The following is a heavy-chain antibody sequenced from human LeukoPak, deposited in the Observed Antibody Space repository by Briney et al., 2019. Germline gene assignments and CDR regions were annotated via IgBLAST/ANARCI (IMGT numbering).Heavy chain of an antibody. CDR3: ARDRAFDI. V-gene: IGHV3-48*03. CDR2: ISSGGSTI. Sequence: HAEGSLRLSCAASGFTFSSYEMNWVRQAPGKGLEWVSYISSGGSTIYYADSVKGRFTISRDNAKNSLYLQMNSLRAEDTAVYYCARDRAFDIWGQGTMVTVSS. J-gene: IGHJ3*02. CDR1: GFTFSSYE.